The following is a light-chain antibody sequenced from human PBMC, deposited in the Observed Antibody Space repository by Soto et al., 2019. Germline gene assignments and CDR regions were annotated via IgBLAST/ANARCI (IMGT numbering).Light chain of an antibody. V-gene: IGLV1-40*01. CDR1: RSNIGSGYD. Sequence: QAVVTQPPSVSGAPGQRVTISCTGSRSNIGSGYDVHWYQQLPGTAPKLLIYDNTHRPSGVPDRFSGSKSGTSASLAITGLQADDEADYYCQSYDSSLSGAIFGGGTKLTVL. CDR3: QSYDSSLSGAI. J-gene: IGLJ2*01. CDR2: DNT.